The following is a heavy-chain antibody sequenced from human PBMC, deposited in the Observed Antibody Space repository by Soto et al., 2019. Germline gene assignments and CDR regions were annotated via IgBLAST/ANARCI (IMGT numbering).Heavy chain of an antibody. V-gene: IGHV3-53*01. CDR3: ARFFWGDPYYYYYHGMDI. Sequence: PGGSLRLSCAASGFTVSSNYMSWVRQAPGKGLEWVSVIYSGGSTYYADSVKGRFTISRDNSKNTLYLQMNSLRAEDTAVYYCARFFWGDPYYYYYHGMDIWGQGTTVTVSS. CDR1: GFTVSSNY. J-gene: IGHJ6*02. CDR2: IYSGGST. D-gene: IGHD3-16*01.